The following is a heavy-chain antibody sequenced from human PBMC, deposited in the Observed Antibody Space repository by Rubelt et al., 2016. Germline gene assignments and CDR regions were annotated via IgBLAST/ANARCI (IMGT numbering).Heavy chain of an antibody. Sequence: QLQLQESGPGLVKPSETLSLTCTVSGGSISSSSYYWGWIRQPPGKGLEWIGSIYYSGSTYYNPSLKSRVTISVDTSKNQFSLKLSSVTAADTAVYYCARALEGEGYFDYWGQGTLVTVSS. CDR2: IYYSGST. CDR1: GGSISSSSYY. V-gene: IGHV4-39*07. CDR3: ARALEGEGYFDY. D-gene: IGHD3-16*01. J-gene: IGHJ4*02.